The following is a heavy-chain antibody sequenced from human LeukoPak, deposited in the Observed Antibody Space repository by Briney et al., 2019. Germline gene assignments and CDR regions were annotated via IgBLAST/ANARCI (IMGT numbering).Heavy chain of an antibody. J-gene: IGHJ4*02. CDR1: GGSFSGYY. V-gene: IGHV4-34*01. Sequence: SETLSLTCAVYGGSFSGYYWSRIRQPPGKGLEWIGEINHSGSTNYNPSLKSRVTISVDTSKNQFSLKLSSVTAADTAVYYCARKTPGYSYGTGFDYWGQGTLVTVSS. CDR3: ARKTPGYSYGTGFDY. CDR2: INHSGST. D-gene: IGHD5-18*01.